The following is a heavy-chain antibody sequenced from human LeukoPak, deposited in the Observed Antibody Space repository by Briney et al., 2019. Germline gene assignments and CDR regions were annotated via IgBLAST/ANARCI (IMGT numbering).Heavy chain of an antibody. Sequence: PGGSLRLSCAASGFTFSSCEMNWVRQAPGKGLEWVSHISSRDDNIQYADSVKGRFTISRDNAKNSLFLQMNSLRAEDTAVYYCASRVATGGHHYFDYWGQGTLVTVSS. V-gene: IGHV3-48*03. CDR1: GFTFSSCE. J-gene: IGHJ4*02. CDR2: ISSRDDNI. D-gene: IGHD2-15*01. CDR3: ASRVATGGHHYFDY.